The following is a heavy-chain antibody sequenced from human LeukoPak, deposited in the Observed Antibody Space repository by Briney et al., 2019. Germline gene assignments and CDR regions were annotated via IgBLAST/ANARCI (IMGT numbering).Heavy chain of an antibody. CDR1: GDSVSNTRST. J-gene: IGHJ4*02. Sequence: SQTLSLTCAISGDSVSNTRSTWNWIRQSPSRGLEWLGRTYYRSKWYNDYAVSVKSRITINPDTSKNQFSLQLNSVTPEDTAVYYCARDGGRIAAAPPLDYWGQGTLVTVSS. V-gene: IGHV6-1*01. CDR3: ARDGGRIAAAPPLDY. CDR2: TYYRSKWYN. D-gene: IGHD6-13*01.